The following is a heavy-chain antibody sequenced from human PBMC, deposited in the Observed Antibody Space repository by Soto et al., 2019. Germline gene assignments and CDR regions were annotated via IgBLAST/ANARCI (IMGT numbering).Heavy chain of an antibody. CDR3: ARAPLYYDSSGYFGYFDY. D-gene: IGHD3-22*01. CDR2: IIPIFGTA. J-gene: IGHJ4*02. CDR1: GGTFSSYA. V-gene: IGHV1-69*12. Sequence: QVQLVQSGAEVKKPGSSVKVSCKASGGTFSSYAISWVRQAPGQGLEWMGGIIPIFGTANYAQKFQGRVTMTADEYTSTAYMELSSLRSEDTAVYYCARAPLYYDSSGYFGYFDYWGQGTLVTVSS.